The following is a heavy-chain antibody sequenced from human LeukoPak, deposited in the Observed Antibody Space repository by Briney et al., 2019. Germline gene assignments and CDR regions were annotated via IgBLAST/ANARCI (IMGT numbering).Heavy chain of an antibody. D-gene: IGHD6-13*01. CDR2: ISSSGSTI. V-gene: IGHV3-48*03. J-gene: IGHJ4*02. CDR1: GFTFSSYE. CDR3: ARENRGIAAAGMGN. Sequence: PGGSLRLSCAASGFTFSSYEMNWVRQAPGKGLEWVSYISSSGSTIYYADSVKGRFTISRDNAKNSLYLQMNSLRAEDTAVYYCARENRGIAAAGMGNWGQGTLVTVSS.